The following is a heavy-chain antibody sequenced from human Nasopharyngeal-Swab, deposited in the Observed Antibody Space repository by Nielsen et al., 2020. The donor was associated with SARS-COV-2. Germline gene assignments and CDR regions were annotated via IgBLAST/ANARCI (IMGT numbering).Heavy chain of an antibody. Sequence: WIRQPPGKGLEWIGYTYYSGSTNYNPSLKSRVTISVDTSKNQFSLKLSSVTAADTAVYYCARGGRGIFGVVTNFDYWGQGTLVTVSS. CDR3: ARGGRGIFGVVTNFDY. V-gene: IGHV4-59*01. D-gene: IGHD3-3*01. J-gene: IGHJ4*02. CDR2: TYYSGST.